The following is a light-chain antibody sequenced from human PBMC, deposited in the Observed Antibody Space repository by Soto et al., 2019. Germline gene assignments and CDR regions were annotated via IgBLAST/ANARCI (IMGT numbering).Light chain of an antibody. CDR3: QQYNNWPPIT. CDR2: GAS. J-gene: IGKJ5*01. CDR1: RSVSSN. V-gene: IGKV3-15*01. Sequence: EIVMTQSPTTLSVSPGERATLSCRASRSVSSNLAWYQQKPGQAPRLIXYGASTRATGIPARFSGSGSGTEFTLTISSLQSEDFAAYYCQQYNNWPPITFGQGTRLEIK.